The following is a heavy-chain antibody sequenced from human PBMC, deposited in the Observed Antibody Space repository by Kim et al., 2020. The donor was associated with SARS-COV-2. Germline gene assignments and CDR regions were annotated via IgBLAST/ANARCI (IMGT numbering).Heavy chain of an antibody. D-gene: IGHD1-26*01. V-gene: IGHV4-4*02. J-gene: IGHJ2*01. Sequence: SETLSLTCTVSGDSITTTIWCCWVRHPPGEGREWSGEIYHSGNTNYGPSPKSRVTISVDNSTNQFSLRLLSVTAADAAVYYCAGILPDTGSYFGFYWWGR. CDR2: IYHSGNT. CDR3: AGILPDTGSYFGFYW. CDR1: GDSITTTIW.